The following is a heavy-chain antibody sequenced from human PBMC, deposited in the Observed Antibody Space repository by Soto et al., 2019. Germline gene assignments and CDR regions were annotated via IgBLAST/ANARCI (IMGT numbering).Heavy chain of an antibody. CDR1: GGSFSGYY. CDR3: ARGRRGGYMVGYYYYGTDV. J-gene: IGHJ6*02. Sequence: QVKLQQWGAGLLKPSETLSLTCAVYGGSFSGYYWSWIRQPPGKGLEWIGENNHSGSTNYNPSLKSPVTISVDTSKNQCSLKLSSVTASDTAVYYCARGRRGGYMVGYYYYGTDVWGQGTTVTVSS. D-gene: IGHD5-12*01. CDR2: NNHSGST. V-gene: IGHV4-34*01.